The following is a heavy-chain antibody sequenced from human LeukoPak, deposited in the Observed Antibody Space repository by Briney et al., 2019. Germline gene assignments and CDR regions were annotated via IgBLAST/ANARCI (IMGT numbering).Heavy chain of an antibody. Sequence: GGSLRLSCAASGFTFSNYGMHWVRQAPGKGLEWVAFIRYDGSNKYYADSVKGRFTISRDNSKNTLYLQMNSLRAEDTAVYYCAKVGTIFGVYYYYYMDVWGKGTTVTVSS. CDR1: GFTFSNYG. CDR2: IRYDGSNK. V-gene: IGHV3-30*02. J-gene: IGHJ6*03. CDR3: AKVGTIFGVYYYYYMDV. D-gene: IGHD3-3*01.